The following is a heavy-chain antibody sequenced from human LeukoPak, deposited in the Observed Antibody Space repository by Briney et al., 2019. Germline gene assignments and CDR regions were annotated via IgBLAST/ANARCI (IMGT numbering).Heavy chain of an antibody. CDR1: GFTFSSYA. CDR2: ISGSGGST. D-gene: IGHD3-22*01. Sequence: GGSLRLSCAASGFTFSSYAMSWVRQAPGKGLEWVSAISGSGGSTYYADSVKGRFTISRDNSKNTLYLRVSSLRVDDTAVYYCARDPRGPTGYDSSARDTFDYWGQGTLVTVSS. J-gene: IGHJ4*02. CDR3: ARDPRGPTGYDSSARDTFDY. V-gene: IGHV3-23*01.